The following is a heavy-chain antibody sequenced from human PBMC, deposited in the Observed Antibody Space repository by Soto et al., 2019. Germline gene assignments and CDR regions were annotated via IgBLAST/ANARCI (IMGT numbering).Heavy chain of an antibody. CDR1: GYTFTSYG. Sequence: QVQLVQSGAEVKKPGASVKVSCKTSGYTFTSYGISWVRQAPGQGLEWMGWISAYNGNTIYAQKLQGRVTMTTDTSTSTAYMELRSLRSDDTAVYYCATSNCSGGSCYSYYFDYWGQGTLVTVSS. V-gene: IGHV1-18*01. D-gene: IGHD2-15*01. CDR3: ATSNCSGGSCYSYYFDY. CDR2: ISAYNGNT. J-gene: IGHJ4*02.